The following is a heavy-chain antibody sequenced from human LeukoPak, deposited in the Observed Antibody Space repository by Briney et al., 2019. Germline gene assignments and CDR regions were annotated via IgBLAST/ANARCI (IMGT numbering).Heavy chain of an antibody. D-gene: IGHD3-22*01. J-gene: IGHJ5*02. V-gene: IGHV4-34*01. CDR3: ARVRPSYYYHSSGYYYAQKFGRGWFDP. CDR1: GGSFSGYY. CDR2: INHSGST. Sequence: SETLSLTCAVYGGSFSGYYWSWIRQPPGKGLEWIGEINHSGSTNYNPSLKSRVTISVDTSKNQFSLKLSSVTAADTAVYYCARVRPSYYYHSSGYYYAQKFGRGWFDPWGQGTLVTVSS.